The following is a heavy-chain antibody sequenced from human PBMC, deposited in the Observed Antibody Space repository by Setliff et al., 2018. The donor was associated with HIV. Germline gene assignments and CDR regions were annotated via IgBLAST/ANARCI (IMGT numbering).Heavy chain of an antibody. CDR3: ARELQLHTPPYCYYMDV. J-gene: IGHJ6*03. Sequence: GGSLRLSCAASGFTFSSYWMSWVRQAPGKGLEWVANIKQDGSEKYYVDSVKGRFTISRDNAKNSLYLQMNSLRAEDTAVYYCARELQLHTPPYCYYMDVWGKGTTVTVSS. D-gene: IGHD2-2*01. CDR2: IKQDGSEK. CDR1: GFTFSSYW. V-gene: IGHV3-7*03.